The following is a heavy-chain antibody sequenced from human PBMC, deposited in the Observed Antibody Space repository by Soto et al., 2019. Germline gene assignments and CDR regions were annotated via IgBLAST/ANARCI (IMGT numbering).Heavy chain of an antibody. Sequence: TSETLSLTCTVSGGSISSYYWSWIRQPPGKGLEWIGNTYYSGSTNYNPSLKSRVTISVDTSKNQFSLKLSSVTAADTAVYYCARVGYCSGGSCYEGAFGSWGKGKRVAV. CDR3: ARVGYCSGGSCYEGAFGS. V-gene: IGHV4-59*01. CDR2: TYYSGST. D-gene: IGHD2-15*01. CDR1: GGSISSYY. J-gene: IGHJ3*02.